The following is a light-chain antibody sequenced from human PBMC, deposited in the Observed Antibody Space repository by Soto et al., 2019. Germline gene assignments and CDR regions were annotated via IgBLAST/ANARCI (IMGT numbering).Light chain of an antibody. V-gene: IGLV2-8*01. CDR1: SRDVGGYNT. CDR2: EVS. Sequence: QSALTQPPSASGSSGQSVTFSCTGTSRDVGGYNTVSWYQQHPGKAPKLMIYEVSKRPSGVPDRFSGSKSGNTASLTVSGLQAEDEADYYCCSYAGSGSVVFGGGTKLTVL. J-gene: IGLJ2*01. CDR3: CSYAGSGSVV.